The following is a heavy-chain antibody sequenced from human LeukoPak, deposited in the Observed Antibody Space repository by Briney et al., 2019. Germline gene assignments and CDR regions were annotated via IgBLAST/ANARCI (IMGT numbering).Heavy chain of an antibody. CDR2: INHSGST. J-gene: IGHJ4*02. V-gene: IGHV4-34*01. CDR3: ATLGEYYDSSGYYYN. Sequence: SETLSFTCAVYGGSFSSYYWNWIRQPPGKGLEWIGEINHSGSTYYNPSLKSRVTISVDSSKNQFSLKLTSVTAADTAVYYCATLGEYYDSSGYYYNWGQGTLVTVSS. D-gene: IGHD3-22*01. CDR1: GGSFSSYY.